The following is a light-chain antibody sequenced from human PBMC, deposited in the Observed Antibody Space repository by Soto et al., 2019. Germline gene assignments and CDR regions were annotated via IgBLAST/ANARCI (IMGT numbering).Light chain of an antibody. V-gene: IGLV2-14*01. J-gene: IGLJ1*01. CDR1: RSDVGGYDF. CDR3: SSYTSTSTLVV. CDR2: DVT. Sequence: QSVLTQPASVSGSPGQSITISCTGTRSDVGGYDFVSWYQQHPGKAPKLIIFDVTNRPSGVSHRFSASKSGNTASLTISGLQTEDEAAYYCSSYTSTSTLVVFGTGTKLTVL.